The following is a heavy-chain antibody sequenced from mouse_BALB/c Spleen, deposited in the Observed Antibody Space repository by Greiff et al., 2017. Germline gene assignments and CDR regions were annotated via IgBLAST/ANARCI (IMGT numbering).Heavy chain of an antibody. V-gene: IGHV1-69*02. J-gene: IGHJ1*01. Sequence: QLQQPGAELVKPGASVKLSCKASGYTFTSYWMHWVKQRPGQGLEWIGEIDPSDSYTNYNQKFKGKATLTVDKSSSTAYMQLSSLTSEDSAVYYCARSGYYGSSYWYFDVWGAGTTVTVSS. D-gene: IGHD1-1*01. CDR2: IDPSDSYT. CDR3: ARSGYYGSSYWYFDV. CDR1: GYTFTSYW.